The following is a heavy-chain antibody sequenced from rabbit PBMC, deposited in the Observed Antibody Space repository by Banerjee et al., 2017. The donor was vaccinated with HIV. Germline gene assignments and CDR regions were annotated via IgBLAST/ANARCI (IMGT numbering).Heavy chain of an antibody. Sequence: QEQLVESGGGLVQPEGSLTLTCTASGFSFSSNAMCWVRQAPGKGLEWIACIYTGSSGSTYYASWAKGRSTISKTSSTTVTLQMTSLTAADTATYFCARVPYGGSGCFLCNGMDLWGQGTLVTVS. CDR2: IYTGSSGST. V-gene: IGHV1S45*01. CDR3: ARVPYGGSGCFLCNGMDL. J-gene: IGHJ6*01. CDR1: GFSFSSNA. D-gene: IGHD8-1*01.